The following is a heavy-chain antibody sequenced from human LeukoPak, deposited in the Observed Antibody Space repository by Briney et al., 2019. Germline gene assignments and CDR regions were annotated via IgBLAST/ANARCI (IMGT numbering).Heavy chain of an antibody. Sequence: GGSLRLSCAASGFTFSSYEMNWVRQAPGKGLEWVSYISSSGSTIYYADSVKGRFTISRDNAKNSLYLQMNSLRAEDTAVYYCARDSSGYPPVGYWGQGTLVTVSS. CDR2: ISSSGSTI. CDR3: ARDSSGYPPVGY. D-gene: IGHD3-22*01. CDR1: GFTFSSYE. J-gene: IGHJ4*02. V-gene: IGHV3-48*03.